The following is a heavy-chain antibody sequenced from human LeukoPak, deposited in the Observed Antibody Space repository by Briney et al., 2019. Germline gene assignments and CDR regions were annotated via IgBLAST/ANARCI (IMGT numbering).Heavy chain of an antibody. Sequence: GGSLRLSCAASGFTFSRYTMHWVRQAPGKGLEWVAIIWYDGSNKYYADSDSVKGRFTISRDNSKNTLYLQMDSLRAEDTAVYYCARDQEQWLEYYFDYWGQGTLVTVSS. CDR3: ARDQEQWLEYYFDY. D-gene: IGHD6-19*01. CDR1: GFTFSRYT. V-gene: IGHV3-30*02. CDR2: IWYDGSNK. J-gene: IGHJ4*02.